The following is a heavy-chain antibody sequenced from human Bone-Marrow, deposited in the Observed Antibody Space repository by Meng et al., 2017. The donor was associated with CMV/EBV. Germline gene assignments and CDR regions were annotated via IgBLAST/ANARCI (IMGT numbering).Heavy chain of an antibody. CDR3: AKGRIASDY. CDR2: ISGSGGST. D-gene: IGHD2-21*01. V-gene: IGHV3-23*04. J-gene: IGHJ4*02. CDR1: GFTFSSSA. Sequence: VHLGESGGVVVQPGKSLRLSCADSGFTFSSSAMSWVRQAPGKGLEWVSAISGSGGSTYYADSVKGRFTISRDNSKNTLYLQMNSLRAEDTAVYYCAKGRIASDYWGQGTLVTVSS.